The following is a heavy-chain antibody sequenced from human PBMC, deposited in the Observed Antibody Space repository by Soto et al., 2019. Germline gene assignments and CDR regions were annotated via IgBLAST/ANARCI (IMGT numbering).Heavy chain of an antibody. D-gene: IGHD3-22*01. V-gene: IGHV4-31*03. CDR2: IYYSGST. J-gene: IGHJ3*02. Sequence: PSETLSLTCPVSGCSISSGGYYWSWIRQHPGKGLEWIGYIYYSGSTYYNPSLKSRVTISVDTSKNQFSLKLSSVTAADTAVYYCARDAYYYDSSGYSRAFDIWGQGKMVTDS. CDR3: ARDAYYYDSSGYSRAFDI. CDR1: GCSISSGGYY.